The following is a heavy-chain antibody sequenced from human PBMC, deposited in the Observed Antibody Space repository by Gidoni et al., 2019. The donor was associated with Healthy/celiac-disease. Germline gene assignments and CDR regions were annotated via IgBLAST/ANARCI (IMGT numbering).Heavy chain of an antibody. CDR3: ARGYCGGDCAFDY. CDR2: ISSSSSYI. CDR1: GFTFSSYS. Sequence: EVQLVESGGGLVKPGGSLRLSCAASGFTFSSYSMNWVRQAPGKGLEWVSSISSSSSYIYYADSVKGRFTISRDNAKNSLYLQMNSLRAEDTAVYYCARGYCGGDCAFDYWGQGTLVTVSS. J-gene: IGHJ4*02. D-gene: IGHD2-21*02. V-gene: IGHV3-21*01.